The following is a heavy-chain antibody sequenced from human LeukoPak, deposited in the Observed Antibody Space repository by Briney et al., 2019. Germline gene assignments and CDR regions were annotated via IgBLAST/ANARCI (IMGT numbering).Heavy chain of an antibody. V-gene: IGHV4-59*01. CDR2: IYYSGST. CDR3: ASIHNGGYFDY. CDR1: GGSISRYY. Sequence: PSETLSLTCSVSGGSISRYYCYWIRQPPGKGLEWIGYIYYSGSTNYNPSLKSRVTISVDTSKNQFSLKLSSVTAADTAVYYCASIHNGGYFDYWGQGTLVTVSS. D-gene: IGHD3-22*01. J-gene: IGHJ4*02.